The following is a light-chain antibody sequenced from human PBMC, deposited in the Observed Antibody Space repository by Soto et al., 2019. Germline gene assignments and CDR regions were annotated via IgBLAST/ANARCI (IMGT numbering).Light chain of an antibody. CDR2: EVN. Sequence: QSALTQPPSVSGSPGQSVTISCTGTSGDVGSYDRVSWYQQPPGTVPRLVIYEVNNRPSGVPDRFSGSKSGNTASLTISGLQAEDEADYYCSSYTRRSTVVFGGGTKLTVL. J-gene: IGLJ2*01. CDR3: SSYTRRSTVV. CDR1: SGDVGSYDR. V-gene: IGLV2-18*02.